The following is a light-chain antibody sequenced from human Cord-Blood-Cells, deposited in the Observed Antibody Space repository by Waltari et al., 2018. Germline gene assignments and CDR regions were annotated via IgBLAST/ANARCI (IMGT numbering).Light chain of an antibody. CDR1: QSLLHSNGYNY. CDR3: MQALQTPT. J-gene: IGKJ5*01. V-gene: IGKV2-28*01. CDR2: LGS. Sequence: DIVMTQSQLSLPVSPGEPASISCRSSQSLLHSNGYNYLDWYLQKPGQSPQLLIYLGSNRASGVPDRFSGSGSGTDFTLKISRVEAEDVGVYYCMQALQTPTFGRGTRLEIK.